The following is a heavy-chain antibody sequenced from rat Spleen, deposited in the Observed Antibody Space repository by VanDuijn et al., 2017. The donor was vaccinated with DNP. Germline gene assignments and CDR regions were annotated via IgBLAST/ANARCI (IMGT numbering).Heavy chain of an antibody. D-gene: IGHD1-9*01. CDR1: GFTFSDYN. V-gene: IGHV5S10*01. CDR3: TTDEDYGYKGDYAMDA. J-gene: IGHJ4*01. CDR2: SVYEGLRA. Sequence: EAQLVGSGGGLVQPGRSLKLSCAASGFTFSDYNMAWVRQAPKKGLEWVATSVYEGLRAFYRDSVKGRFTVSRDDATNTLYLQMDSLRSEDTATYYCTTDEDYGYKGDYAMDAWGQGTSVTVSS.